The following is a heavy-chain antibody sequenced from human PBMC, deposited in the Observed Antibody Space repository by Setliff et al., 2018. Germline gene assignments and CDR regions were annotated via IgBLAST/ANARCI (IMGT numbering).Heavy chain of an antibody. CDR3: ARDLGHGGDSDY. D-gene: IGHD2-21*02. CDR2: IGHTGSI. V-gene: IGHV4-38-2*02. CDR1: GYSISSGYI. J-gene: IGHJ4*02. Sequence: SETLSLTCTVSGYSISSGYIWGWIRQPPGKGLEWVGNIGHTGSINYNPSLKSRLTMTTDTSTSTAYMELRSLIFDDTAIYYCARDLGHGGDSDYWGQGILVTVSS.